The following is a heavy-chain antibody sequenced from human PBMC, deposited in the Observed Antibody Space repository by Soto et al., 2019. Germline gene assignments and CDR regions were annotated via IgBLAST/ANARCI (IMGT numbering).Heavy chain of an antibody. CDR2: INAGKGNT. D-gene: IGHD3-22*01. CDR3: ARAPNDSSAYYHHYYYGMDV. CDR1: GYTFTSYG. Sequence: ASVKVSCKASGYTFTSYGIHWVRQAPGQRLEWTGWINAGKGNTKYSEKFQGRVTITRDISASTASLELSSLRSKETAVYYCARAPNDSSAYYHHYYYGMDVWGQGTTVTVSS. V-gene: IGHV1-3*01. J-gene: IGHJ6*02.